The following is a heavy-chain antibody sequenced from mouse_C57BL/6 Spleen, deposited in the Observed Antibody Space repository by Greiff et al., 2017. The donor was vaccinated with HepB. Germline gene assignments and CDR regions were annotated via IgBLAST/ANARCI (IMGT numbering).Heavy chain of an antibody. CDR1: GFTFSSYG. Sequence: EVQLVESGGDLVKPGGSLKLSCAASGFTFSSYGMSWVRQTPDKRLEWVATISSGGSYTYYPDSLKGRFTISRDNTKNTLYLQMSSLKSEDTAMYYCARQEDYVNPDFDYWGQGTTLTVSS. CDR3: ARQEDYVNPDFDY. V-gene: IGHV5-6*01. D-gene: IGHD2-1*01. J-gene: IGHJ2*01. CDR2: ISSGGSYT.